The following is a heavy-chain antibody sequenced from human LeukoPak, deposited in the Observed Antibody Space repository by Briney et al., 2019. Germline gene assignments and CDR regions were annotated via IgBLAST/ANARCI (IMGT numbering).Heavy chain of an antibody. CDR2: IYYSGST. V-gene: IGHV4-59*08. CDR1: GGSISSYY. CDR3: ARHEGDFWSGYIDY. D-gene: IGHD3-3*01. J-gene: IGHJ4*02. Sequence: SETLSLTCTVSGGSISSYYWSWIRQPPGKGLEWIGYIYYSGSTNYNPSLKSRVTISVDTSKNQFSLRLSSVTAADTAVYYCARHEGDFWSGYIDYWGQGTLVTVSS.